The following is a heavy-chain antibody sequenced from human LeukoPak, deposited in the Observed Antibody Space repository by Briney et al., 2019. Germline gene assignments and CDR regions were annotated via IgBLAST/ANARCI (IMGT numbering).Heavy chain of an antibody. Sequence: PGGSLRLSCAASGFTASSNYMSWVRQAPGKGLEWVSVIYSGGSTYYADSVKGRFTISRDNSKNTLYLQMNSLRAEDTAVYYCARDSFSAAVGYYYYMDVWGKGTTVTVSS. CDR1: GFTASSNY. J-gene: IGHJ6*03. D-gene: IGHD6-13*01. CDR2: IYSGGST. V-gene: IGHV3-66*02. CDR3: ARDSFSAAVGYYYYMDV.